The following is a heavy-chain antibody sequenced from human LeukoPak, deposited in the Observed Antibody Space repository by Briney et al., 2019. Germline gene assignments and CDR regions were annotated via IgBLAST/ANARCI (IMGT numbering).Heavy chain of an antibody. CDR2: ISSSGSTI. CDR3: ARDPQQQLVVPYFDY. CDR1: GFTFSDYY. D-gene: IGHD6-13*01. J-gene: IGHJ4*02. V-gene: IGHV3-11*01. Sequence: GGSLRLSRAASGFTFSDYYMSWIRQAPGKGLEWVSYISSSGSTIYYADSVKGRFTISRDNAKNSLYLQMNSLRAEDTAVYYCARDPQQQLVVPYFDYWGQGTLVTVSS.